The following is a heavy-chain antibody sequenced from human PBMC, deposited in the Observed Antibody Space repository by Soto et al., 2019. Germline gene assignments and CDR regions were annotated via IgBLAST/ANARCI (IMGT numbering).Heavy chain of an antibody. CDR3: ARGIEGWYQGRYYYGMDV. D-gene: IGHD6-19*01. CDR1: GGSISSSSYY. J-gene: IGHJ6*02. CDR2: IYYSGST. V-gene: IGHV4-61*01. Sequence: SETLSLTCTVSGGSISSSSYYWSWIRQPPGKGLEWIGYIYYSGSTNYNPSLKSRVTTSVDTSKNQFSLKLSSVTAADTAVYYCARGIEGWYQGRYYYGMDVWGQGTTVTVSS.